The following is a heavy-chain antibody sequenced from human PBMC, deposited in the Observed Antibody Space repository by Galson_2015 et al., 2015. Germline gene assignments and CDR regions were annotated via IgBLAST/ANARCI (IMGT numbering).Heavy chain of an antibody. CDR1: GFSLSSSGVG. CDR2: IYWNDDK. J-gene: IGHJ4*02. Sequence: PALVKPTQTLTLTCTFAGFSLSSSGVGVAWIRQPPGKALEWLALIYWNDDKRYSPSLKSRLSITKDTSKNQVVLTMTNMDPVDTATYYCAHDGDGHNYGEYFDYWGQGALVTVSS. D-gene: IGHD5-18*01. V-gene: IGHV2-5*01. CDR3: AHDGDGHNYGEYFDY.